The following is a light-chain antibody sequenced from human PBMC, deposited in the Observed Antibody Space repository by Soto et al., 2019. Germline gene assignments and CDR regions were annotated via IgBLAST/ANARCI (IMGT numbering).Light chain of an antibody. V-gene: IGLV2-14*01. Sequence: QSALTQPASVSGSPGQSITISCTGTSSDVGGYNYVSWYQQHPRKAPKLMIYEVSYRPSGVSDRFSGSKSGNTASLTISGRQAEDEADYNCSSFTTGNTLVVGSGTKLTVL. CDR2: EVS. CDR3: SSFTTGNTLV. J-gene: IGLJ1*01. CDR1: SSDVGGYNY.